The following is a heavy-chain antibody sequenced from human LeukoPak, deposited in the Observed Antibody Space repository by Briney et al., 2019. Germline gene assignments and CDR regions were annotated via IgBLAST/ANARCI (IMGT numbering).Heavy chain of an antibody. D-gene: IGHD4-17*01. CDR1: GFSFSSYA. V-gene: IGHV3-33*06. CDR3: VKSGPDFGDLPSEYYFDF. CDR2: IWYDGSNQ. Sequence: GGSLRLSRAASGFSFSSYAMHWVRQAPGKGLEWVAVIWYDGSNQYYADSVRGRFTISRDNSKNTLHLQMNSLRAEDTAAYYCVKSGPDFGDLPSEYYFDFWGQGTLVTVSS. J-gene: IGHJ4*02.